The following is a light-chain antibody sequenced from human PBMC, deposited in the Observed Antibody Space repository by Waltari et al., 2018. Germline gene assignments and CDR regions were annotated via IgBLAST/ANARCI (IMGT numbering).Light chain of an antibody. V-gene: IGKV1D-13*01. Sequence: AIQLTQSPPSLSVSVGDRVTIACRASQAISSSLVWYQQKPGKAPKRLIYDASTLENGVPSRFSGSGSGTDFTLTISSLQPEDFSTYHCQQFYNYPPTFGQGTRLEIK. J-gene: IGKJ5*01. CDR1: QAISSS. CDR2: DAS. CDR3: QQFYNYPPT.